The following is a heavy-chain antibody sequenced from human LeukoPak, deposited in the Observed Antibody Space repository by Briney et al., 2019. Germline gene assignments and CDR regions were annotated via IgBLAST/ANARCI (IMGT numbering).Heavy chain of an antibody. CDR1: GYTFTSYD. J-gene: IGHJ4*02. Sequence: ASVKVSCKTSGYTFTSYDLNWVRQATGQGLEWMGWMNPNSGNTGYAQKFQGRVTITRNTSISTAYMELSSLRSEDTAVYYCARVYCSGGSCSLDYWGQGTLVTVSS. CDR2: MNPNSGNT. V-gene: IGHV1-8*01. D-gene: IGHD2-15*01. CDR3: ARVYCSGGSCSLDY.